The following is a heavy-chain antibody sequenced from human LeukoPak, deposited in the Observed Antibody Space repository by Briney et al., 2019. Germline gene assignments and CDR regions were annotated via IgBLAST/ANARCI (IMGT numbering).Heavy chain of an antibody. CDR2: IYYSGST. D-gene: IGHD6-6*01. J-gene: IGHJ4*02. V-gene: IGHV4-39*01. CDR1: GGSISSSSYY. CDR3: ARRGFGDSSSPNFDY. Sequence: SETLSLTCTVSGGSISSSSYYWGWIRQPPGKGLEWIGGIYYSGSTYYNPSLKSRVTISVDTSKNQFSLKLSSVTAADTAVYYCARRGFGDSSSPNFDYWGQGTLVTVSS.